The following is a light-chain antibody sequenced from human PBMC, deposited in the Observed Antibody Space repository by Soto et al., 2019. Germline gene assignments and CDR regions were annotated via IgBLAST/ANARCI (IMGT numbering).Light chain of an antibody. V-gene: IGLV3-21*02. Sequence: SYELTQPPSVSVAPGQTARITCGGSNIGSKSVHWYQQKPGQAPMMVVCANSDRPSGIPDRFSGSNSANTATLTISRAQAGDEADYYCQVWDSSTHVVFGGGTKVTVL. CDR1: NIGSKS. J-gene: IGLJ2*01. CDR3: QVWDSSTHVV. CDR2: ANS.